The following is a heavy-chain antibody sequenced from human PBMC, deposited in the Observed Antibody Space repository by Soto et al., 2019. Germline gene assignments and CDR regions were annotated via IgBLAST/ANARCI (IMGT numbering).Heavy chain of an antibody. D-gene: IGHD3-22*01. Sequence: PSETLSLTCAVSSGSISSGGYSWSWIRQPPGKGLEWIGYIYHSGSTYYNPSLKSRVTISVDRSKNQFSLKLSSVTAADTAVYYCARVRWGSDRSGYYLDAFDIWGQGTMVTVSS. J-gene: IGHJ3*02. CDR2: IYHSGST. CDR1: SGSISSGGYS. V-gene: IGHV4-30-2*01. CDR3: ARVRWGSDRSGYYLDAFDI.